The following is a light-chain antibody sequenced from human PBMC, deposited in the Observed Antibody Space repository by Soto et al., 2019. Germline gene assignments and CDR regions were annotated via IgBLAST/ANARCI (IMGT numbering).Light chain of an antibody. CDR2: AAS. CDR1: QTISTN. V-gene: IGKV1-39*01. Sequence: DIQMTQSPSSLSAAVGDIVTVTCRASQTISTNLNWYQQKPGKAPNLLISAASSLQSGVPSRFSGSGSGTEFTLTISTLQPEDFATYYCQQYSAYPYTFGQGTKVETK. CDR3: QQYSAYPYT. J-gene: IGKJ2*01.